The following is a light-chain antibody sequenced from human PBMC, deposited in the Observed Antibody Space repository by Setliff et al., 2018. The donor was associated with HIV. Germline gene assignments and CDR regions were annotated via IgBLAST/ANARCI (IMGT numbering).Light chain of an antibody. CDR2: EVN. CDR1: SSDVGSYNR. Sequence: QSALAQPPSVSGSPGQSVTISCTGTSSDVGSYNRVSWYQQSPGTAPKLMIYEVNNRPSGVPDRFSGSKSGNTASLTISGLQAEDEADYYCSSYTSISTYVFGTGTKVTVL. J-gene: IGLJ1*01. V-gene: IGLV2-18*02. CDR3: SSYTSISTYV.